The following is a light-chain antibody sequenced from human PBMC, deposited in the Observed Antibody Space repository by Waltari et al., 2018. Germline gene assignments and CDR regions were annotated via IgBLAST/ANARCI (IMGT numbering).Light chain of an antibody. J-gene: IGLJ2*01. CDR2: EIT. CDR1: SSDVGGFHY. Sequence: QSALTQPASVSGSPGQSITLSCTGTSSDVGGFHYVSWYQQHPGKAPKLMIYEITNRPSGVSNRFSGSKSGNTASLTISGLQAKDEADYYCSSYTSSSAFVVFGGGTKLTVL. V-gene: IGLV2-14*01. CDR3: SSYTSSSAFVV.